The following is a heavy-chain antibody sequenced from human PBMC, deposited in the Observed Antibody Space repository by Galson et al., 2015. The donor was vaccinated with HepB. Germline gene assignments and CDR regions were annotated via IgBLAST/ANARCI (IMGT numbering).Heavy chain of an antibody. D-gene: IGHD1-26*01. V-gene: IGHV3-7*01. CDR2: IKQDGSEK. Sequence: SLRLSCAASGFTFSSYWMSWVRQAPGKGLEWVANIKQDGSEKYYVDSVKGRFTISRDNAKNSPYLQMNSLRAEDTAVYYCARDHYSGSYKDWGQGTLVTVSS. CDR1: GFTFSSYW. J-gene: IGHJ4*02. CDR3: ARDHYSGSYKD.